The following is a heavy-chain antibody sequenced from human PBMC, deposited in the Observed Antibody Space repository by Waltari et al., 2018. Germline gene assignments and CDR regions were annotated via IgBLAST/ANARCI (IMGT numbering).Heavy chain of an antibody. J-gene: IGHJ4*02. D-gene: IGHD3-22*01. V-gene: IGHV4-34*01. CDR3: ARMSPEYYDSSGYCLFDY. CDR1: GWSFIGYY. CDR2: IKHMGST. Sequence: QVQLQQWGAGLLKPSEPLPLICPVHGWSFIGYYWSWTRQPPGRGLEGIGEIKHMGSTNYNPSLKSRVTISVDTSKNQFSLKLSSVTAADTAVYYCARMSPEYYDSSGYCLFDYWGQGTLVTVSS.